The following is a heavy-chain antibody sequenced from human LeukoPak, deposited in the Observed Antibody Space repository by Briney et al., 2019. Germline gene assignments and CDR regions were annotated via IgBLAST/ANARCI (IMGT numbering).Heavy chain of an antibody. CDR1: GFTFSSYA. D-gene: IGHD3-3*01. V-gene: IGHV3-23*01. J-gene: IGHJ4*02. Sequence: GGSLRLSCAASGFTFSSYAMSWVRQAPGKGLEWVSAISGSGGSTYYADSVKGRFTISRDNSKNALYLQMNSLRAEDTAVYYCAKARFGVVTTFDYWGQGTLVTVSS. CDR2: ISGSGGST. CDR3: AKARFGVVTTFDY.